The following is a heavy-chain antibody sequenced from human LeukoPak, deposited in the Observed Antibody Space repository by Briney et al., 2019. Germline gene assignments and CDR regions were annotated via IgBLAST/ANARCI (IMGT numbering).Heavy chain of an antibody. V-gene: IGHV4-39*07. CDR1: GDSISSSSYY. CDR2: INHSGST. Sequence: PSETLSLTCTVSGDSISSSSYYWGWIRQPPGKGLEWIGEINHSGSTNYNPSLKSRVTISVDTSKNQFSLKLSSVTAADTAVYYCAGESIAAAGTFDYWGQGTLVTVSS. J-gene: IGHJ4*02. CDR3: AGESIAAAGTFDY. D-gene: IGHD6-13*01.